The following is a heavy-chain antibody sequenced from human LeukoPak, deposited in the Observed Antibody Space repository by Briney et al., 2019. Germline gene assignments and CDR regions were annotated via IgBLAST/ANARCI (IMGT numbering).Heavy chain of an antibody. V-gene: IGHV3-21*01. D-gene: IGHD1-26*01. CDR1: GFTFSSYS. CDR3: ARDPRGSYYMDV. J-gene: IGHJ6*03. Sequence: PGGSLRLSCAASGFTFSSYSMNWVRQAPGKGLEWVSSISSSSSYVYYADSVKGRFTISRDNAKNSLYLQMNSLRAEDTAVYYCARDPRGSYYMDVWGKGTTVTVSS. CDR2: ISSSSSYV.